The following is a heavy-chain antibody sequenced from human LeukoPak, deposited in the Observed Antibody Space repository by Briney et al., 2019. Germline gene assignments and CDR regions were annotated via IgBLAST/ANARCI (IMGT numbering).Heavy chain of an antibody. D-gene: IGHD3-16*01. CDR1: GFTFSNYA. Sequence: GGSLRLSCAASGFTFSNYAMTWVRQAPGKGLEWVSTISGSGVTTYYADSVEGRFTISRDNYKNTLYLQMNSLRAEDTAVYYCAKGTVARFGEGDAFDIWGQGTMVTVSS. CDR3: AKGTVARFGEGDAFDI. CDR2: ISGSGVTT. V-gene: IGHV3-23*01. J-gene: IGHJ3*02.